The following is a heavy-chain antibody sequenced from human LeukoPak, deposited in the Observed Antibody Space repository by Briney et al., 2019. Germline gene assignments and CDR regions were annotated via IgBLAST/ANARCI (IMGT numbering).Heavy chain of an antibody. CDR2: ISSSSSYI. J-gene: IGHJ3*02. CDR3: AREGGQLAFDI. D-gene: IGHD1-1*01. V-gene: IGHV3-21*01. CDR1: GFTFSSYT. Sequence: PCGSHRLSCAASGFTFSSYTMNWVRQAPGKGLEWVSSISSSSSYIYYADSVKGRFTISRDNAKNSLYLQMNSLRAEDTAVYYCAREGGQLAFDIWGQGPVLRVSS.